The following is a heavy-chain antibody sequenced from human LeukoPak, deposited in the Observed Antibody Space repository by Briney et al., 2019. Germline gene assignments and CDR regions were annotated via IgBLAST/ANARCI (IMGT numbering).Heavy chain of an antibody. CDR2: INPNSGAT. J-gene: IGHJ4*02. D-gene: IGHD2-2*01. CDR1: GYTFTDYC. CDR3: ARGGSGCTSWKDH. Sequence: ASVKVSCKASGYTFTDYCMHWVRQAPGQGLEWMGWINPNSGATNYEQKFQGRVTITRDTSISTAYMELSRLRFDDTAVYYCARGGSGCTSWKDHRGQGTLVTVSS. V-gene: IGHV1-2*02.